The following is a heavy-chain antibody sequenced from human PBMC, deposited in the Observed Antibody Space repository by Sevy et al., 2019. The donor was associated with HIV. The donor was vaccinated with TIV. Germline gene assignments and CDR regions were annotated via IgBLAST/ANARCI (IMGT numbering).Heavy chain of an antibody. Sequence: GGSLRLSCAASGFTFNTYAMHWVRQAPGKGLDWLTFISYDGGNKDYADSVKGRFTISRDNSKSMVYLQMNSLRAEETALSYCASAPQGGSDVITPPDYWGQGTLVTVSS. CDR2: ISYDGGNK. CDR3: ASAPQGGSDVITPPDY. J-gene: IGHJ4*02. CDR1: GFTFNTYA. V-gene: IGHV3-30-3*01. D-gene: IGHD3-10*01.